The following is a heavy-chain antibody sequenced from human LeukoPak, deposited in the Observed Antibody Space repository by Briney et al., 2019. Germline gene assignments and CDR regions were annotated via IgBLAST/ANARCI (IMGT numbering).Heavy chain of an antibody. CDR2: ISGSGGST. Sequence: PGGSLRLSCAASGYIFNNYAVSWVRQAPGKGLEWVSAISGSGGSTYYADSVKGRFTISRDNSKNTLYLQMNSLRAEDTAVYYCAKDRSSGWYEIYYFDYWGQGTLVTVSS. CDR1: GYIFNNYA. J-gene: IGHJ4*02. CDR3: AKDRSSGWYEIYYFDY. V-gene: IGHV3-23*01. D-gene: IGHD6-19*01.